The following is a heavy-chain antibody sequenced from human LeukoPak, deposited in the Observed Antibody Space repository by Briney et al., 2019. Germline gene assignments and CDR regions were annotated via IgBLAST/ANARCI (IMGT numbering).Heavy chain of an antibody. D-gene: IGHD2-8*01. J-gene: IGHJ3*01. CDR3: VRRGDSYCSNGICYRGAFDF. CDR2: IYPGDSDT. Sequence: GESLQISCKGSGYSFTSYWIGWVRQVPGKGLEWMGIIYPGDSDTRYSPSFQGHVTISADRSINTAYLHWSSLKASDTAMYYCVRRGDSYCSNGICYRGAFDFWGQGTMVTVSS. CDR1: GYSFTSYW. V-gene: IGHV5-51*01.